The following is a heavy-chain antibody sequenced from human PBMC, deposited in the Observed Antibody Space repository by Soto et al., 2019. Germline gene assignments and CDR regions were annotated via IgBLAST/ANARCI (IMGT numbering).Heavy chain of an antibody. CDR1: GFTFSAYA. CDR3: AKDRYNSGLRVDY. J-gene: IGHJ4*02. D-gene: IGHD6-19*01. Sequence: QVQLVESGGGVVQPGRSLRLSCEASGFTFSAYAMHWVRQAPGKGLEWVAVISYEGSNKYYADCVKGRFTISRDNSKNTLYLQINSLRTEDTAMYYCAKDRYNSGLRVDYWGQGTLVTVSS. CDR2: ISYEGSNK. V-gene: IGHV3-30*18.